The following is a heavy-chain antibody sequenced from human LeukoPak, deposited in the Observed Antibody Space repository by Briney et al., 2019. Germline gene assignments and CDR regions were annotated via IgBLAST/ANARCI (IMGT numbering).Heavy chain of an antibody. CDR3: ARGYYDSSGYFLHAFDI. CDR1: GYSISSGYY. CDR2: IYHSGST. Sequence: SETLSLTCTVSGYSISSGYYWGWIRQPPGKGPEWIGSIYHSGSTYYNPSLKSRVTISVDTSKNQFSLKLSSVTAADTAVYYCARGYYDSSGYFLHAFDIWGQGTMVTVSS. D-gene: IGHD3-22*01. J-gene: IGHJ3*02. V-gene: IGHV4-38-2*02.